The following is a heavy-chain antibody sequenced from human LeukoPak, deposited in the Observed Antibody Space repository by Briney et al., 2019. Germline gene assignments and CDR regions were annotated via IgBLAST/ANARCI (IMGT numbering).Heavy chain of an antibody. CDR3: ATDQGGNWNYRWFDP. CDR1: GYTLTELS. J-gene: IGHJ5*02. Sequence: ASVKFSCKVSGYTLTELSMHWVRQAPGKGLEWMGGFDPEDGETIYAQKFQRRVTMTEDTSTDTAYMELSSLRSEDTAVYYCATDQGGNWNYRWFDPWGQGTLVTVSS. CDR2: FDPEDGET. D-gene: IGHD1-7*01. V-gene: IGHV1-24*01.